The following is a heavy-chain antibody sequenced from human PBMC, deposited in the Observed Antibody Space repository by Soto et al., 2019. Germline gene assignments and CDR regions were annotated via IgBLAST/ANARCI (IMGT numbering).Heavy chain of an antibody. Sequence: EVQLVESGGGLVKPGGSLRLSCAASGFTFSNYNMNWVRQAPGKGLEWVSSISSSSSYIYYADSVKGRFAISRDNAKTSLSLQMNSLRAEDTALYYCARDCGQSGFDPWGEGTLVTVSS. J-gene: IGHJ5*02. V-gene: IGHV3-21*01. CDR3: ARDCGQSGFDP. CDR2: ISSSSSYI. CDR1: GFTFSNYN.